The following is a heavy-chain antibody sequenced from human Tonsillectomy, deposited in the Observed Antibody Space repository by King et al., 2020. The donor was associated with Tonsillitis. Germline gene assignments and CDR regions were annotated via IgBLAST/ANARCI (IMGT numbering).Heavy chain of an antibody. V-gene: IGHV1-8*01. Sequence: QLVQSGAEVKKPGASVKVSCKASASTFSSYDINWGRQATGQGLEWMGWMNPNSGNTGCAQKFQGRATMTRNTSISTAYMELSSLRSEDTAVYYCVRGYIAAAGGFDPWGQGTLVTVSS. CDR1: ASTFSSYD. D-gene: IGHD6-13*01. CDR2: MNPNSGNT. J-gene: IGHJ5*02. CDR3: VRGYIAAAGGFDP.